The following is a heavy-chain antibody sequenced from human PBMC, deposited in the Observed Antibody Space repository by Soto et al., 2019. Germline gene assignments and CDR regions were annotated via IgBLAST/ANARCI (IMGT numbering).Heavy chain of an antibody. CDR2: ISSNGGST. Sequence: PGGSLRLSCAASGFTFSSYAMYWVRQAPGKGLEYVSAISSNGGSTYYANSVKGRFTISRDNSKNTLYLQMNSLRAEDTAVYYCARGGSYYDSSAPGYWGQGTLVTVSS. CDR3: ARGGSYYDSSAPGY. D-gene: IGHD3-22*01. CDR1: GFTFSSYA. V-gene: IGHV3-64*01. J-gene: IGHJ4*02.